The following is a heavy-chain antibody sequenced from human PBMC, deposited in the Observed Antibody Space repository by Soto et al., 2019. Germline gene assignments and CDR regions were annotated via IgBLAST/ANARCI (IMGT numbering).Heavy chain of an antibody. CDR1: GYTFSSYA. J-gene: IGHJ4*02. D-gene: IGHD7-27*01. CDR3: ARDTGDGTFDL. V-gene: IGHV1-3*01. Sequence: QVHLVQSGAEVRKPGASVNVSCKASGYTFSSYAMHWVRQAPGQRLEWMGWINAGYGNTKSSQKFQDRVTISRDTSASTAYMELTSLRSEDTAVYYCARDTGDGTFDLLGQGTLVTVSS. CDR2: INAGYGNT.